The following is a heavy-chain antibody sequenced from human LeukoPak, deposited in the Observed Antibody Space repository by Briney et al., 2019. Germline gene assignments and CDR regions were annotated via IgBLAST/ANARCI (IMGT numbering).Heavy chain of an antibody. V-gene: IGHV1-46*01. D-gene: IGHD5-18*01. CDR1: GYTFTHYY. J-gene: IGHJ4*02. CDR3: ARAYTYGLNY. Sequence: GASVKVSCKASGYTFTHYYMHWVRQLPGQGLEWIGTINPSGGSTSYAQKFQGRVTITRDTSTSTVYTELSSLRTEATAVFYCARAYTYGLNYWGQGTLVTVYS. CDR2: INPSGGST.